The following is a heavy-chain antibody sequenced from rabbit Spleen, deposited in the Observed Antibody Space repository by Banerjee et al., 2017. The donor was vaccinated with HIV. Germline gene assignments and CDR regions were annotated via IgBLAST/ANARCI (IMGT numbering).Heavy chain of an antibody. CDR2: IGAGVSYTT. J-gene: IGHJ6*01. CDR1: GFSFSYNDY. CDR3: ARDSATSFSSYGMDL. D-gene: IGHD1-1*01. V-gene: IGHV1S40*01. Sequence: QSLEESGGDLVKPGASLTLTCTASGFSFSYNDYMCWVRQPPGKGPEWIACIGAGVSYTTYYATWAKGRFTISKTSSTTVTLQMTSLTAADTATYFCARDSATSFSSYGMDLWGPGPLVTVS.